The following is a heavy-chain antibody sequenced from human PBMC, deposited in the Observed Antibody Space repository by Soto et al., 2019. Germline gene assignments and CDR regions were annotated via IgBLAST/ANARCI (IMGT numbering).Heavy chain of an antibody. CDR3: ARDNRDYTNWFDP. D-gene: IGHD4-4*01. J-gene: IGHJ5*02. V-gene: IGHV4-61*01. Sequence: ETLSLTCTVSGGSVSSGSYYWSWIRQPPGKGLEWIGYIYYSGSTNYNPSLKSRVTISVDTSKNQFSLKLSSVTAADTAVYYCARDNRDYTNWFDPWGQGTLVTVSS. CDR1: GGSVSSGSYY. CDR2: IYYSGST.